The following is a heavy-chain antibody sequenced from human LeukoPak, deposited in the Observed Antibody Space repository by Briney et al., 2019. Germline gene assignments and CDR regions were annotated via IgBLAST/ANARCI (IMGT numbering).Heavy chain of an antibody. V-gene: IGHV3-74*01. CDR1: GSTFSRYW. Sequence: PGGSLRLSCAASGSTFSRYWMHWVRQAPGKGLVWVSRINTDGSSTTYADSVKGRFTISRDNAKNTLFLQMNSLRAEDTALYYCARAGGSNLNFDYWGQGTLVTVSS. CDR2: INTDGSST. J-gene: IGHJ4*02. CDR3: ARAGGSNLNFDY. D-gene: IGHD2-15*01.